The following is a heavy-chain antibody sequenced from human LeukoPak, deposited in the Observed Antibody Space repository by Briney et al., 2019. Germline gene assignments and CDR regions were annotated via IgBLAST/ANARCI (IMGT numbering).Heavy chain of an antibody. D-gene: IGHD6-19*01. Sequence: KSGGSLRLSCAASGFTFSTYIMNWVRQAPGNGMEWVSSISSSSSYIYYADSVNGRFTISRDNAKNSLYLQMNSLRAEDTAVYYCATYSCGCPLGEWGQGTLVTVSS. CDR2: ISSSSSYI. CDR1: GFTFSTYI. V-gene: IGHV3-21*01. J-gene: IGHJ4*02. CDR3: ATYSCGCPLGE.